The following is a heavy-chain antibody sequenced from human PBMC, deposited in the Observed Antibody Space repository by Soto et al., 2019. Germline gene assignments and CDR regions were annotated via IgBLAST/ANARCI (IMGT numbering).Heavy chain of an antibody. CDR3: ARVPGDSSSSLHYYYYYYMDV. V-gene: IGHV3-74*01. CDR2: INSDGSST. D-gene: IGHD6-6*01. Sequence: SGGSLRLSCAASGFTFSSYWMHWVLQAPGKGLVWVSRINSDGSSTSYADSVKGRFTISRDNAKNTLYLQMNSLRAEDTAVYYCARVPGDSSSSLHYYYYYYMDVWGKGTTVTVSS. J-gene: IGHJ6*03. CDR1: GFTFSSYW.